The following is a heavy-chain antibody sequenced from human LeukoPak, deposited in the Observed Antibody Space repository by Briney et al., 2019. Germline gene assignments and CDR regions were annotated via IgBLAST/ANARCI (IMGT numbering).Heavy chain of an antibody. CDR1: GYSINSGYY. CDR3: AREPSGTLDY. J-gene: IGHJ4*02. Sequence: PLETLSLTCTVSGYSINSGYYWGWIRQPPGKGLEWIGSMYHSGITYYNPSLKSRVTISVDTSKNQFSLKLSSVTAADTAVYYCAREPSGTLDYWGQGTLVTVSS. D-gene: IGHD1-26*01. CDR2: MYHSGIT. V-gene: IGHV4-38-2*02.